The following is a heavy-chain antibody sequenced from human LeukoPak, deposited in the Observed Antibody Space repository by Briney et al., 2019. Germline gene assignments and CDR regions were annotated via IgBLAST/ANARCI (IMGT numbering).Heavy chain of an antibody. D-gene: IGHD6-19*01. Sequence: PSETLSLTCTVSGGSISSSSYYWGWIRQPPGKGLEWIGSIYYSGSTYYNPSLKSRVTISVDTSKNQFSLKLSSVTAADTAVYYCARGDSSGWYLPPRGFDYWGQGTLVTVSS. CDR2: IYYSGST. J-gene: IGHJ4*02. CDR3: ARGDSSGWYLPPRGFDY. CDR1: GGSISSSSYY. V-gene: IGHV4-39*07.